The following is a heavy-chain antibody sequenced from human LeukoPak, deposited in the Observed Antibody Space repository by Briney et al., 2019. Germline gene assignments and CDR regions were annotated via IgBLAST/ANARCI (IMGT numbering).Heavy chain of an antibody. J-gene: IGHJ4*02. V-gene: IGHV6-1*01. Sequence: SQTLSLTCAISGDSVSSNSAAWNWIRQSPSRGLEWLGRTYYRSKRYSDYALSVKSRISINPDTSKNQFSLQLTSVTPEDTAVYYCARDSSGYFEVDYWGQGTLVTVSS. CDR2: TYYRSKRYS. D-gene: IGHD3-22*01. CDR1: GDSVSSNSAA. CDR3: ARDSSGYFEVDY.